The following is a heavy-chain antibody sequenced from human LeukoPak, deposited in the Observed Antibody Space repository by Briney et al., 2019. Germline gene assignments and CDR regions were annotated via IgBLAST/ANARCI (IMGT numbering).Heavy chain of an antibody. D-gene: IGHD2-21*02. J-gene: IGHJ4*02. CDR1: GYTFTSYG. CDR2: ITPIFRTP. V-gene: IGHV1-69*13. Sequence: EASVKVSCKASGYTFTSYGISWVRQAPGQGLEWMGGITPIFRTPNYAQKFQGRVTITAVESMSTAYMELSSLRSEDTAVYYCARGWLAETTVVTPYNYWGQGTLVTVSS. CDR3: ARGWLAETTVVTPYNY.